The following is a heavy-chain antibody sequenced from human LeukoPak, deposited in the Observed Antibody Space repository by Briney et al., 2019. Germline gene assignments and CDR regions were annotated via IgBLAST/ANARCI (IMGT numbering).Heavy chain of an antibody. Sequence: ASVKVSCKASGYTFIGYYMHWVRQAPGQGFEWMGWISPNSGGTNYAQKFQGRVTMTRDTSISTAYMELSRLRSDDTAVYYCAREQILTGYPIDYWGQGTLVTVSS. D-gene: IGHD3-9*01. CDR2: ISPNSGGT. CDR3: AREQILTGYPIDY. CDR1: GYTFIGYY. V-gene: IGHV1-2*02. J-gene: IGHJ4*02.